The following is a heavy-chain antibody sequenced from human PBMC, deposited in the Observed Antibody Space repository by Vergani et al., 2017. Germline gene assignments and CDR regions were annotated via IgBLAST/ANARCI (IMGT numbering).Heavy chain of an antibody. CDR2: IYSGGST. J-gene: IGHJ4*02. V-gene: IGHV3-66*01. D-gene: IGHD2-8*01. CDR3: ARGGLMVYASWDY. Sequence: EVQLVESGGGLVQPGGSLRLSCAASGFTVSSNYMSWVRQAPGKGLEWVSVIYSGGSTYYADSVKGRFTISRDNSKNTRYLQMNSLRAEDTAVYYCARGGLMVYASWDYWGQGTLVTVSS. CDR1: GFTVSSNY.